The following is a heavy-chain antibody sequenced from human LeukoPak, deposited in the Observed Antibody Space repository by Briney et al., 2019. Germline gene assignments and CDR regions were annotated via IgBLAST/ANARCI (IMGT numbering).Heavy chain of an antibody. CDR2: IIPIFGTA. J-gene: IGHJ4*02. CDR3: ARGRGVYYYDSSGYGRLDY. Sequence: SVKVSCKASGGTFSSYAISWVRQAPGQGLEWMGGIIPIFGTANYAQKFQGRVTITADKSTSTAYMELSSLRSEDTAVYYCARGRGVYYYDSSGYGRLDYWGQGTLVTVSS. V-gene: IGHV1-69*06. CDR1: GGTFSSYA. D-gene: IGHD3-22*01.